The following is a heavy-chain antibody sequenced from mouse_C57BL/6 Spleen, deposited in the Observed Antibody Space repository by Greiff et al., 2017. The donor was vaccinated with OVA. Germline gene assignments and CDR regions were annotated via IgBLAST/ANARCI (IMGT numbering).Heavy chain of an antibody. CDR2: IYPGDGDT. Sequence: VQLQQSGPELVKPGASVKISCKASGYAFSSSWMNWVKQRPGKGLEWIGRIYPGDGDTNYNGKFKGKATLTADKSSSTAYMQLSSLTSEDSAVYFCASWASLDYWGQGTTLTVSS. D-gene: IGHD4-1*01. J-gene: IGHJ2*01. CDR3: ASWASLDY. CDR1: GYAFSSSW. V-gene: IGHV1-82*01.